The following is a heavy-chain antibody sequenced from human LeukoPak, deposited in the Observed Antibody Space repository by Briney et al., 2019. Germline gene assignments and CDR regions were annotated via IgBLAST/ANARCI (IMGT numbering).Heavy chain of an antibody. CDR3: ARILGSYFDY. Sequence: PSETLSLTCTVSGGSISSYYWSWIRQPPGEGLEWIGYIYFSGSTHYNPSLKSRVTMSVDTSKNQFSLKLSSVTAADTAVYYCARILGSYFDYWGQGTLVTVSS. J-gene: IGHJ4*02. V-gene: IGHV4-59*01. CDR1: GGSISSYY. CDR2: IYFSGST. D-gene: IGHD3-10*01.